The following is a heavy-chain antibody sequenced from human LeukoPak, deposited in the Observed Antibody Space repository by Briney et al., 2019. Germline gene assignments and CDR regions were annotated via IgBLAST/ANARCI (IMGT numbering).Heavy chain of an antibody. CDR2: IYHSGST. J-gene: IGHJ4*02. CDR3: ARGGSYHLPGDY. Sequence: SETLSLTCIVSGGSINSGGYYWSWIRQPPGKGLEWIGYIYHSGSTYYNPSLKSRVTISVDRSKNQFSLRLSSVTAADTAVYYCARGGSYHLPGDYWGQGTLVTVSS. CDR1: GGSINSGGYY. V-gene: IGHV4-30-2*01. D-gene: IGHD1-26*01.